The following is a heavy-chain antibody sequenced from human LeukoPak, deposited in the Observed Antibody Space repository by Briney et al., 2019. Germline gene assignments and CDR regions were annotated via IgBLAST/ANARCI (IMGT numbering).Heavy chain of an antibody. CDR1: GDSISSGS. CDR3: ARDWNYGGTIDY. Sequence: PSETLSLTCTVSGDSISSGSYYWGWIRQPPGKGLEWISYLTSHSSTMYYADSVKGRFTISRDNAKNSLYLQMNSLRAEDTAVYYCARDWNYGGTIDYWGQGILVTVSS. V-gene: IGHV3-48*01. CDR2: LTSHSSTM. D-gene: IGHD4-23*01. J-gene: IGHJ4*02.